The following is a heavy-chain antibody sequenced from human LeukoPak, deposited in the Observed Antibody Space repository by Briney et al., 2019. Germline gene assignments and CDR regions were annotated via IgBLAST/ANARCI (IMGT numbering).Heavy chain of an antibody. CDR3: ASRDYYFQH. J-gene: IGHJ1*01. D-gene: IGHD3-16*01. V-gene: IGHV3-48*03. CDR1: GFTFSYYE. CDR2: ISSGSTI. Sequence: GGSLRLSCAASGFTFSYYEMNWVRQAPGKGLEWVSYISSGSTIYYADSVKGRFTISRDNAKNSLYLQMNSLRAEDTAVYYCASRDYYFQHWGQGTLVTVSS.